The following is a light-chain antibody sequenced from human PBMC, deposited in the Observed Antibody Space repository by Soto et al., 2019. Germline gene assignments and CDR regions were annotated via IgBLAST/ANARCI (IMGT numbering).Light chain of an antibody. J-gene: IGKJ1*01. Sequence: DIQMTQSPSTLSATVGHRVNITCRASQSISSWLAWYQQKPGKAPKLLIYDASSLQSGVPSRFSGSGSGTDFSLTISSLQPEDFSTYYCQQSYSTPRTFGQGTGVDIK. CDR2: DAS. CDR3: QQSYSTPRT. CDR1: QSISSW. V-gene: IGKV1-39*01.